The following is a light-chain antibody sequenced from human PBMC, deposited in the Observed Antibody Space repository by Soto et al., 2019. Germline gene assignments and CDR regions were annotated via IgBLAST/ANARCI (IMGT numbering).Light chain of an antibody. CDR3: QQCAQTPLT. J-gene: IGKJ1*01. V-gene: IGKV3-20*01. CDR2: DAF. CDR1: QSVSKNY. Sequence: EIVLTQSPGTLSLSPGKRATLSCRASQSVSKNYVAWYQQKPGQAPRLLIDDAFNRATGIPDRFSGSGSGTDFTLTISRLEPEDFAVYYCQQCAQTPLTFGQGTKVEIK.